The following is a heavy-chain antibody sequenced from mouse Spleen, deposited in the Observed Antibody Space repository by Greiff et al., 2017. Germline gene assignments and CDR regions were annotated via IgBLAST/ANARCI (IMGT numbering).Heavy chain of an antibody. CDR3: ARRGFTVVATDWYFDV. CDR2: IYPGDGDT. CDR1: GYAFSSSW. V-gene: IGHV1-82*01. D-gene: IGHD1-1*01. J-gene: IGHJ1*01. Sequence: QVHVKQSGPELVKPGASVKISCKASGYAFSSSWMNWVKQRPGKGLEWIGRIYPGDGDTNYNGKFKGKATLTADKSSSTAYMQLSSLTSEDSAVYFCARRGFTVVATDWYFDVWGAGTTVTVSS.